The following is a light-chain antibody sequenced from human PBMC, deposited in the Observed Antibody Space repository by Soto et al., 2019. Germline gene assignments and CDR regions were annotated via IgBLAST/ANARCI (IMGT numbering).Light chain of an antibody. CDR1: NIGSKS. CDR3: QVWDSSSDHWV. Sequence: VLTQPPSVSVAPGKTARITCGGNNIGSKSVHWYQQKPGQAPVVVINYDSDRPSGIPERFSGSNSGNTATLTISRVEAGDEADYYCQVWDSSSDHWVFGGGTKLTVL. J-gene: IGLJ3*02. CDR2: YDS. V-gene: IGLV3-21*04.